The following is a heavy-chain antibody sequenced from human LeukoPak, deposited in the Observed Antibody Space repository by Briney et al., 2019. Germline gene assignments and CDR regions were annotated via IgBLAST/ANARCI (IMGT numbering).Heavy chain of an antibody. CDR2: ISSSGTTI. CDR1: GFTFSDYY. J-gene: IGHJ4*02. V-gene: IGHV3-11*01. D-gene: IGHD3-10*01. Sequence: GGSLRLSCAASGFTFSDYYMSWIRQAPGKGLEWVSYISSSGTTIYYADSVEGRFTISRDNAKNSLFLQMNSLRAEDTAVYYCARVKLWLPDYWGQGTLVTVSS. CDR3: ARVKLWLPDY.